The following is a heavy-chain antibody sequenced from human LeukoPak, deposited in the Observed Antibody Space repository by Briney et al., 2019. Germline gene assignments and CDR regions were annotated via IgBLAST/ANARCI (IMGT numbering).Heavy chain of an antibody. CDR3: AKATGYLL. J-gene: IGHJ4*02. Sequence: GGSLRLSCAASGFIFSSYAMSWVRQAPGKGLEWVSTISNSDGSTYYADSVKGRFSISRDNAENTLYLQMNSLRADDTAAYYCAKATGYLLWGQGTLVTVSS. CDR1: GFIFSSYA. CDR2: ISNSDGST. D-gene: IGHD1-14*01. V-gene: IGHV3-23*01.